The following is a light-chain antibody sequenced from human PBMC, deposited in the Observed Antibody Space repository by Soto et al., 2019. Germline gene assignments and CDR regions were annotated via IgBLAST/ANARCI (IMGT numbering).Light chain of an antibody. CDR3: QHYDHVRVA. CDR1: QDVSNY. CDR2: DAS. J-gene: IGKJ5*01. V-gene: IGKV1-33*01. Sequence: DIQMTQSPSSLSASVGDRVTITCQASQDVSNYLNWYQQKPGKAPNLLIYDASNLETGVPSRFSGSGSGTDFSFTINSLQPEDVATYYCQHYDHVRVALGQGTRLEIK.